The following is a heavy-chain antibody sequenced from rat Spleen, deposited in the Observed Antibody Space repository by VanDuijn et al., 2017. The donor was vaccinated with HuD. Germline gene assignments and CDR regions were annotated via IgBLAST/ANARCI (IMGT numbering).Heavy chain of an antibody. CDR2: ISYDGTST. J-gene: IGHJ2*01. CDR3: ARRHYGYTDYFDY. V-gene: IGHV5-29*01. D-gene: IGHD1-9*01. Sequence: EVQLVESDGGLVQPGRSLKLSCAASGFTFSDYYMAWVRQPPTKGLEWVATISYDGTSTYYRDSVKGRFTISRDNAKSTLYLQMDSLRSEDTATYYCARRHYGYTDYFDYWGQGVMVTVSS. CDR1: GFTFSDYY.